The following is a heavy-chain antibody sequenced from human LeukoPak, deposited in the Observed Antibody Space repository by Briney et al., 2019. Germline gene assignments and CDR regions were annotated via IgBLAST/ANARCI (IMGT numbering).Heavy chain of an antibody. CDR3: AKSYSGSFWFDAFDI. D-gene: IGHD1-26*01. CDR1: GFTFSSYA. CDR2: ISGSGGST. Sequence: PGGSLRLSCAASGFTFSSYAMSWVRQVPGKGLEWVSAISGSGGSTYYADSVKGRFTISRDNSKNTLYLQMNSLRAEDTAVYYCAKSYSGSFWFDAFDIWGQGTMVTVSS. V-gene: IGHV3-23*01. J-gene: IGHJ3*02.